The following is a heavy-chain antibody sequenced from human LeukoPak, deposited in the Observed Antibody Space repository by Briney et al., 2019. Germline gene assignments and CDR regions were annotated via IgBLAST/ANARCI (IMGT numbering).Heavy chain of an antibody. CDR2: TNPSGGST. Sequence: ASVKVSCKASRYTFTSYYMHWVRQAPGQGLGWMGITNPSGGSTSYAQKFQGRVTMTRDTSTSTVYMELSSLRSEDTAVYYCARVDTAMAIPHFDYWGQGTLVTVSS. D-gene: IGHD5-18*01. J-gene: IGHJ4*02. CDR1: RYTFTSYY. V-gene: IGHV1-46*03. CDR3: ARVDTAMAIPHFDY.